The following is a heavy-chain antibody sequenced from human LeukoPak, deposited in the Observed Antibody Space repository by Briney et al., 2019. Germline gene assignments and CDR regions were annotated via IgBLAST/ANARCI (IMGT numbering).Heavy chain of an antibody. CDR3: ARRWYTGTYYYFDL. Sequence: GGSLRLSCAASGFTFRSYAMSWVRQAPGKGLVWVSRINGDGTTTSYADSVKGRFTISRVNAKSTLYLEMDSLRAEDTAIYYCARRWYTGTYYYFDLWGQGTLVTVSS. D-gene: IGHD1-26*01. CDR1: GFTFRSYA. CDR2: INGDGTTT. V-gene: IGHV3-74*01. J-gene: IGHJ4*02.